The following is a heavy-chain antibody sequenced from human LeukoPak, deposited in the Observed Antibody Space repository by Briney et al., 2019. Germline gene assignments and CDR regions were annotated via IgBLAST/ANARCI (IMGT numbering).Heavy chain of an antibody. CDR1: GFTVNTNY. CDR2: LHSDGTT. J-gene: IGHJ5*02. Sequence: GGSLRLSCTASGFTVNTNYMSWVRLAPGKGLEWVSLLHSDGTTYYAESVKGRLTISTDNSRSTLYLHMNSLRGEDTAVYYCAGRRIDSVASDRWGQGTLVTVSS. CDR3: AGRRIDSVASDR. V-gene: IGHV3-66*01. D-gene: IGHD2-15*01.